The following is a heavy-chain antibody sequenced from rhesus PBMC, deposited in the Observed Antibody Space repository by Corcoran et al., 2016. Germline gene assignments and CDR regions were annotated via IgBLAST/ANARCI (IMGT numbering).Heavy chain of an antibody. CDR1: GGSVSSSNW. J-gene: IGHJ5-1*01. V-gene: IGHV4-65*01. CDR3: ARYGIWTGYDV. D-gene: IGHD3-3*01. Sequence: QVQLQESGPGLVKPSETLSLTCAVSGGSVSSSNWWSWIRQPPGKGLEWIGYISGSSGSTSYNPSLKGRVTVSTDASKNQFSLELSSVTAADTAVYYCARYGIWTGYDVWGPGVLVTVSS. CDR2: ISGSSGST.